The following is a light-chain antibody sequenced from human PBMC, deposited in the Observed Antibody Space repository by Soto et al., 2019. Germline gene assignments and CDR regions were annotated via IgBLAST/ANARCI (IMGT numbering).Light chain of an antibody. CDR1: HSVSTNK. Sequence: ENVLTPSPGTLYLSPGERATLSCRASHSVSTNKIAWYQQKPGQAPRLLIYGASSGATGIPDRFSGSGSGTDVTLTISRLEPEDFAVYFCHQYGSLPITVGQGTRLEIK. CDR3: HQYGSLPIT. V-gene: IGKV3-20*01. J-gene: IGKJ5*01. CDR2: GAS.